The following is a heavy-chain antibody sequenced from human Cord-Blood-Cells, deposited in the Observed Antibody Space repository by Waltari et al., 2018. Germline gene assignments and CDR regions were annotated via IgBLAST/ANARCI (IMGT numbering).Heavy chain of an antibody. D-gene: IGHD1-20*01. J-gene: IGHJ3*02. V-gene: IGHV6-1*01. Sequence: QVQLQQSGPGLVKPSPTLSLTCPISGDSVSSNSAAWNWIRQSPSRGLEWLGRTYYRSKWYNDYAVSVKMRITINPDTSKNQFSLQLNSVTPEDTAVYYCAREYKSEVRYAFDIWGQGTMVTVSS. CDR1: GDSVSSNSAA. CDR3: AREYKSEVRYAFDI. CDR2: TYYRSKWYN.